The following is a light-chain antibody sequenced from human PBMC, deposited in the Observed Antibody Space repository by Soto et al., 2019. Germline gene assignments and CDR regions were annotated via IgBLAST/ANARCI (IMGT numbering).Light chain of an antibody. V-gene: IGLV2-14*01. CDR2: EVS. J-gene: IGLJ2*01. CDR3: SSSTSSSTPHVV. Sequence: QSALTQPASVSGSLGQSITISCTGTSSDVGGYNYVSWYQQHPGKAPKLMIYEVSNRPSGVSNRFSGSKSGNTASLTISGLQAEDEADYYCSSSTSSSTPHVVFGGGTKVTVL. CDR1: SSDVGGYNY.